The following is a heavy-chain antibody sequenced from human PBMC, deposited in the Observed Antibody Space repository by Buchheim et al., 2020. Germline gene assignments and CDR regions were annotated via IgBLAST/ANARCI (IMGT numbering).Heavy chain of an antibody. V-gene: IGHV4-30-4*01. CDR1: GGSISSGDYY. CDR2: IYYSGST. CDR3: ARGQDEVAVAGIYWYFDL. D-gene: IGHD6-19*01. J-gene: IGHJ2*01. Sequence: QVQLQESGPGLVKPSQTLSLTCTVSGGSISSGDYYWSWIRQPPGKGLEWIGYIYYSGSTYYNPSLKSRVTISVETSQNQVSLKLSSVTAADTAVYYCARGQDEVAVAGIYWYFDLWGRGTL.